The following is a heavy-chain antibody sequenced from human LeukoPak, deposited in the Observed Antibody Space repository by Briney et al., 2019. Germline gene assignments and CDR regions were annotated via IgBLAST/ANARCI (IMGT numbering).Heavy chain of an antibody. D-gene: IGHD2-8*01. CDR1: GFIFNAYW. Sequence: PGGSLRLSCAASGFIFNAYWMSWVRQAPGKGLEWVASIDQDGSERRYVASVQGRFTISRDNTKNSLFLQMNSLRAEDTAVYYCARLKDGVTKLDYWGQGTLVTVSS. CDR2: IDQDGSER. V-gene: IGHV3-7*01. J-gene: IGHJ4*02. CDR3: ARLKDGVTKLDY.